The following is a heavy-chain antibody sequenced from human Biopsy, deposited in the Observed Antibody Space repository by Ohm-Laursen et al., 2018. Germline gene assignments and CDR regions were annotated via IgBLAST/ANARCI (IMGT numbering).Heavy chain of an antibody. V-gene: IGHV3-15*01. CDR1: GFTFSNAC. D-gene: IGHD6-13*01. CDR2: IKSKTDGGTT. J-gene: IGHJ4*02. Sequence: SLRLSCTASGFTFSNACMNWVRQAPGKGLEWVGRIKSKTDGGTTDYAAPVKDRFTISRDDSKNTLYLQMNSLKTEDTAVYYCTTDTSSWYNYFDYWGQGTLVTVSS. CDR3: TTDTSSWYNYFDY.